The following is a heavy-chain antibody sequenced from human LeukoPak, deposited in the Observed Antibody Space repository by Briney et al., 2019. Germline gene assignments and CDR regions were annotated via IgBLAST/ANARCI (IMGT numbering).Heavy chain of an antibody. CDR2: IKSKTDGRTT. D-gene: IGHD6-19*01. CDR3: TTVPGIAVAGTDWYFDL. CDR1: GFTFSNAW. V-gene: IGHV3-15*01. J-gene: IGHJ2*01. Sequence: GGSLRLSCAASGFTFSNAWMSWVRQAPGKGLEWVGRIKSKTDGRTTDYAAPVKGRFTISRDDSKNTLYLQMNSLKTEDTAVYYCTTVPGIAVAGTDWYFDLWGRGTLVTVSS.